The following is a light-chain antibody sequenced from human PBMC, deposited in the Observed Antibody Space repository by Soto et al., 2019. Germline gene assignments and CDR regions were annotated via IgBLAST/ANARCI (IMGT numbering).Light chain of an antibody. V-gene: IGLV2-18*02. CDR2: DVS. Sequence: QSVLTQPPSVSGSPGQSVTISCTGTSSDVGSYNRVSWYQQPPGTAPKLLIYDVSNRPSGVPDRFSGSKSGNAASLTISGLQVEDEAVYYCGSYTSSSTYVFGTGTKFPVL. CDR1: SSDVGSYNR. CDR3: GSYTSSSTYV. J-gene: IGLJ1*01.